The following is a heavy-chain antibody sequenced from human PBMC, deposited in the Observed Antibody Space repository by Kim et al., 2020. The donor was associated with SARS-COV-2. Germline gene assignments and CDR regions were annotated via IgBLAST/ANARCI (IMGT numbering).Heavy chain of an antibody. CDR1: GFSFSTYT. D-gene: IGHD6-13*01. V-gene: IGHV3-30-3*01. J-gene: IGHJ3*01. Sequence: GGSLRLSCVASGFSFSTYTMHWVRQAPGKGLEWVAVISYDGSNKYYADSVKGRFTISRDNSKNTLYVQMNSLRAEDTAVYYCATSAGGTVAFDFWGRGAMVSVSS. CDR2: ISYDGSNK. CDR3: ATSAGGTVAFDF.